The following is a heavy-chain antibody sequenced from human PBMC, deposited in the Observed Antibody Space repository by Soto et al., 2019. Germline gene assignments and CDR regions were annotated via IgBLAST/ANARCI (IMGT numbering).Heavy chain of an antibody. V-gene: IGHV1-69*06. D-gene: IGHD3-3*01. CDR3: ARESSHYDFWSGYYKGPRYYYYYYGMDV. CDR2: IIPIFGTA. Sequence: ASVKVSCKASGGTFSSYAISWVRQAPGQGLEWMGGIIPIFGTANYAQKFQGRVTITADKSTSTAYMELSSLRSEDTAVYYCARESSHYDFWSGYYKGPRYYYYYYGMDVWGQGTTVTVSS. CDR1: GGTFSSYA. J-gene: IGHJ6*02.